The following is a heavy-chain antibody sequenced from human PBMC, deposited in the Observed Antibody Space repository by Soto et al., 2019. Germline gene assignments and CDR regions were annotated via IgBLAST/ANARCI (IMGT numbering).Heavy chain of an antibody. CDR3: ARGSESYYSGSGSLSELFDY. CDR1: GFTFSDYY. J-gene: IGHJ4*02. Sequence: GGSLRLSCAASGFTFSDYYMSWIRQAPGKGLEWVSYISSSGSTIYYADSVKGRFTISRDNAKNSLYLQMNSLRAEDTAVYYCARGSESYYSGSGSLSELFDYWGQGTLVTVSS. D-gene: IGHD3-10*01. V-gene: IGHV3-11*01. CDR2: ISSSGSTI.